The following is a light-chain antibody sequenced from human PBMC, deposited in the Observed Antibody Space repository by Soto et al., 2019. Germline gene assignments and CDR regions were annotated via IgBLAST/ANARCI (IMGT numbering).Light chain of an antibody. CDR2: GAS. Sequence: EIVLTQSPGTLSLSPGERATLSCRAGQSVSSNFLAWYQEKPGQAPRLLISGASSRATGIPDRFSGSGSGTDFTLTISRLEPEDFAVYYCQQYGSSGTFGQGTKVDIK. V-gene: IGKV3-20*01. J-gene: IGKJ1*01. CDR1: QSVSSNF. CDR3: QQYGSSGT.